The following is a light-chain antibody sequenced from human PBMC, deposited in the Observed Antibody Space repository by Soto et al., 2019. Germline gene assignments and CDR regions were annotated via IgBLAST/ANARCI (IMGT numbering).Light chain of an antibody. Sequence: QSALTQPASVSGSPGQSITISCTGTSSDVGGYNYVSWYQQHPGKAPKLMIYEVSNRPSGVSNRFSGSKSGNMASLTISGLQAEDEADYYCSSYTSSSTLWVFGTGTKVTVL. CDR2: EVS. CDR1: SSDVGGYNY. CDR3: SSYTSSSTLWV. V-gene: IGLV2-14*01. J-gene: IGLJ1*01.